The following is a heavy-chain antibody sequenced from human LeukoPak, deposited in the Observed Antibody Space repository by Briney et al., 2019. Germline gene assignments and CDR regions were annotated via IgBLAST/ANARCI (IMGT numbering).Heavy chain of an antibody. D-gene: IGHD5-12*01. CDR1: GFTFSSYS. V-gene: IGHV3-23*01. CDR2: ISSSGGNT. CDR3: VKDRPTWPIDY. Sequence: GGSLRLSCAASGFTFSSYSMSWVRQAPGKGLEWVSAISSSGGNTYYADSVKGRFTISRDNSKNTLYLQMNSLRVEDTAIYYCVKDRPTWPIDYWGLETQVTVSS. J-gene: IGHJ4*02.